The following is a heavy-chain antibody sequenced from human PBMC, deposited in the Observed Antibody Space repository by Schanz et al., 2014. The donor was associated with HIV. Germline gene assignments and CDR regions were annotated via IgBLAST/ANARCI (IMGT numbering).Heavy chain of an antibody. J-gene: IGHJ3*01. CDR2: ISSRSSDK. Sequence: EVQLVESGGGLVKPGGSLRLSCAASGFTFSSYSLNWVRQAPGKGLEWVSSISSRSSDKYYADSVKGRFTISRDNAKNSLYLQMNSLRVEDTALFYCVSQGHTDEGNFELWGQGTTVTVSS. CDR1: GFTFSSYS. CDR3: VSQGHTDEGNFEL. V-gene: IGHV3-21*04.